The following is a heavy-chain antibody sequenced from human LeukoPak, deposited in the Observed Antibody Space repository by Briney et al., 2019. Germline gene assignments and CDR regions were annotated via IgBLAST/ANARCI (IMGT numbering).Heavy chain of an antibody. Sequence: PGGSLRLSCAASGFTFTTYSMNWVRQAPGKGLEWVSSISSSSSYIYYVDSVKGRFTISRDNARNSLYLQMNSLRAEDTAVYYCARGQLLWFGELSSPDYWGQGTLVTVSS. CDR1: GFTFTTYS. CDR2: ISSSSSYI. CDR3: ARGQLLWFGELSSPDY. D-gene: IGHD3-10*01. V-gene: IGHV3-21*01. J-gene: IGHJ4*02.